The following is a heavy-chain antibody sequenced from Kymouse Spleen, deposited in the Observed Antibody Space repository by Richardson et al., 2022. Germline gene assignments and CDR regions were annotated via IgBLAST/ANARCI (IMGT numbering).Heavy chain of an antibody. V-gene: IGHV3-13*01. Sequence: EVQLVESGGGLVQPGGSLRLSCAASGFTFSSYDMHWVRQATGKGLEWVSAIGTAGDTYYPGSVKGRFTISRENAKNSLYLQMNSLRAGDTAVYYCARDDYGSGSYGMDVWGQGTTVTVSS. CDR3: ARDDYGSGSYGMDV. D-gene: IGHD3-10*01. CDR1: GFTFSSYD. CDR2: IGTAGDT. J-gene: IGHJ6*02.